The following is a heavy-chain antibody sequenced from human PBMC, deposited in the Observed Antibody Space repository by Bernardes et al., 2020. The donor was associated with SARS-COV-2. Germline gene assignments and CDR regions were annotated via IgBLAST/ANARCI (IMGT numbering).Heavy chain of an antibody. CDR3: ARFPPNVYYDSSDAFDI. V-gene: IGHV4-59*01. CDR2: IYYSGST. J-gene: IGHJ3*02. D-gene: IGHD3-22*01. CDR1: GGSISSYY. Sequence: SETLSLTCTVSGGSISSYYWSWIRQPPGKGLEWIGYIYYSGSTNYNPSLKSRVTISVDTSKNQFSLKLSSVTAADTAVYYCARFPPNVYYDSSDAFDIWGQETMVTVSS.